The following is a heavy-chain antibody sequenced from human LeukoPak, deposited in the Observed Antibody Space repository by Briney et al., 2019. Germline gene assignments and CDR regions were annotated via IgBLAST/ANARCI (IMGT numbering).Heavy chain of an antibody. D-gene: IGHD6-19*01. CDR1: GGSISSSSYY. V-gene: IGHV4-39*01. J-gene: IGHJ4*02. CDR3: AKQKGYSSGWYFDY. CDR2: IYYSGST. Sequence: SETLSLTCTVSGGSISSSSYYWGWIRQPPGKGLEWIGSIYYSGSTYYNPSLKSRVTISVDTSKNQFSLKLSSVTAADTAVYYCAKQKGYSSGWYFDYWGQGTLVTVSS.